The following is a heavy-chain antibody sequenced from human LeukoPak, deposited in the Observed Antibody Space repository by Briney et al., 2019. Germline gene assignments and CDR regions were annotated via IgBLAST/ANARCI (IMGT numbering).Heavy chain of an antibody. Sequence: TSETLSLTCSVSGGSISSYYWSWIRQPAGKGLELIGRIYTSGSTNYNPSLKSRVTIPVDTSKDQFSLKLSSVTAADTAVYYCARRPDYGDYWYFDLWGRGTLVTVSS. J-gene: IGHJ2*01. CDR2: IYTSGST. D-gene: IGHD4-17*01. CDR3: ARRPDYGDYWYFDL. V-gene: IGHV4-4*07. CDR1: GGSISSYY.